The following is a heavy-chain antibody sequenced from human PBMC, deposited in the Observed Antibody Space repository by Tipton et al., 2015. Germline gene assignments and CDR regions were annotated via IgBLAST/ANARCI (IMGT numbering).Heavy chain of an antibody. D-gene: IGHD5-12*01. CDR1: GGTFSRYT. CDR2: IIPIFGPA. Sequence: QSGAEVKKPGSSVKVSCKASGGTFSRYTLIWVRQAPGQGLEWMGGIIPIFGPANYAQKFQGRLTISADDSTSTASMELSSLRSEDTALYYCARGYGLHSGLKHWGQGTLVTVSS. CDR3: ARGYGLHSGLKH. V-gene: IGHV1-69*01. J-gene: IGHJ4*02.